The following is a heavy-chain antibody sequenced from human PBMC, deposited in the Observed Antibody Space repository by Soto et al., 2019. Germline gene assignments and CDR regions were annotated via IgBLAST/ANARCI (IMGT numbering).Heavy chain of an antibody. CDR3: TTRSAGYYYYYYCMDV. D-gene: IGHD3-10*01. V-gene: IGHV3-15*01. Sequence: GGSLRLSCAASGFTFSNSWMSWVRQAPGKGLEWVGRIKSKTDGGTTDYAAPVKGRFTISRDDSKNTLYLQMNSLKTEDTAVYYCTTRSAGYYYYYYCMDVWGKGTTVTVSS. CDR1: GFTFSNSW. J-gene: IGHJ6*03. CDR2: IKSKTDGGTT.